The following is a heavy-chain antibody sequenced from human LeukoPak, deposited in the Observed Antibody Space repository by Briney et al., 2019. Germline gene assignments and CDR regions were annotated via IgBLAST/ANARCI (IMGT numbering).Heavy chain of an antibody. D-gene: IGHD3-22*01. CDR3: ARQRYYDSSGQFDP. CDR2: IYPGDSDT. Sequence: GESLKISCKGSGYSFSTYWIAWVRQMPGNGLEWMGIIYPGDSDTRYSPSFQGQVTISADKSISTAYLQWSSLKASDTAMYYCARQRYYDSSGQFDPWGQGTLVTVSS. CDR1: GYSFSTYW. V-gene: IGHV5-51*01. J-gene: IGHJ5*02.